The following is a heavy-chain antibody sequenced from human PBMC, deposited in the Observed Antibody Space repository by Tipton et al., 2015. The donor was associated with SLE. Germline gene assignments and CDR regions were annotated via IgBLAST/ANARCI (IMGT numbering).Heavy chain of an antibody. D-gene: IGHD5-12*01. CDR1: GGSISSYY. V-gene: IGHV4-4*07. J-gene: IGHJ4*02. CDR2: IYTGGNT. Sequence: TLSLTCTVSGGSISSYYWSWIRQPAGGGLEWIGRIYTGGNTKYNPSLESRVTLSVDASKDQFSLRLTSVTAADTAVYYCARLEYSGYDGPLYWGQGTLVTVSS. CDR3: ARLEYSGYDGPLY.